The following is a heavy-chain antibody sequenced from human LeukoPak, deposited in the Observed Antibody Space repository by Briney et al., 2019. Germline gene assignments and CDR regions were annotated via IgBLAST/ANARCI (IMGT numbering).Heavy chain of an antibody. Sequence: PGGSLRLSCAASGFTFSSYAMHWVRQAPGKGLEWVAVISYDGSNKYYADSVKGRFTISRDNSKNTLYLQMNSLRAEDTAVYYCAKEDCSRTSCSPDYWGQGTLVTVSS. D-gene: IGHD2-2*01. V-gene: IGHV3-30-3*01. CDR3: AKEDCSRTSCSPDY. CDR2: ISYDGSNK. CDR1: GFTFSSYA. J-gene: IGHJ4*02.